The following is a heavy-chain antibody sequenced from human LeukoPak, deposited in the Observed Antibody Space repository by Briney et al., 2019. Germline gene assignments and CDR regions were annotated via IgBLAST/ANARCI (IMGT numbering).Heavy chain of an antibody. CDR2: IIPILGIA. CDR1: GGTFSSYA. Sequence: SVKVSCKASGGTFSSYAISWVRQAPGQGLEWMGRIIPILGIANYAQKFQGRVTITADKSTSTAYMELSSLRSEDTAVYYCAREGQAYCGGDCPTIDYWGQGTLVTVSS. J-gene: IGHJ4*02. D-gene: IGHD2-21*02. V-gene: IGHV1-69*04. CDR3: AREGQAYCGGDCPTIDY.